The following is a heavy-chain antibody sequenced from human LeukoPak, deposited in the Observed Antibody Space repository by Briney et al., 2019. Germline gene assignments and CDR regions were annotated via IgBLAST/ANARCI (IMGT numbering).Heavy chain of an antibody. D-gene: IGHD3-9*01. CDR3: AKAYDILTGPQGY. CDR1: GYTFSSYA. Sequence: PGGSLRLSCTASGYTFSSYAMSWVRQAPGKGLEWVSAISGSGGSTYYADSVKGRFTISRDNSKNTLFLQVNSLRAEDTAVYYCAKAYDILTGPQGYWGQGTLVTVSS. J-gene: IGHJ4*02. CDR2: ISGSGGST. V-gene: IGHV3-23*01.